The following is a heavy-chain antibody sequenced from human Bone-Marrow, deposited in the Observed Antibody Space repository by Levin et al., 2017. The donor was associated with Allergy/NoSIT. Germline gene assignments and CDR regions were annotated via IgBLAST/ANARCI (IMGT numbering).Heavy chain of an antibody. CDR2: VYYSGGT. J-gene: IGHJ5*02. V-gene: IGHV4-39*01. Sequence: SQTLSLTCTVSGGSISSSSHYWGWLRQPPGKGLEWIGSVYYSGGTYYSPSLQSRVTVSVDTSKNQFSLTLSSVTAADTAVYYCARHGEWGLFGVLTGSLNWFDPWGQGTLVTVSS. D-gene: IGHD3-3*01. CDR3: ARHGEWGLFGVLTGSLNWFDP. CDR1: GGSISSSSHY.